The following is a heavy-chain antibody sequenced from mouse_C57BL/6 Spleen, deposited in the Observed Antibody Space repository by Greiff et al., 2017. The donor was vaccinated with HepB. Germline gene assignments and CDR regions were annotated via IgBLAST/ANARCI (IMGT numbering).Heavy chain of an antibody. Sequence: QVQLQQPGAELVKPGASVKLSCKASGYTFTSYWMHWVKQRPGQGLEWIGMIHPNSGSTNYNEKFKSKATLTVDKSSSTAYMQLSSLTSEDSAVYYCARSSYGNYGAWFAYWGQGTLVTVSA. D-gene: IGHD2-10*01. CDR3: ARSSYGNYGAWFAY. CDR2: IHPNSGST. CDR1: GYTFTSYW. J-gene: IGHJ3*01. V-gene: IGHV1-64*01.